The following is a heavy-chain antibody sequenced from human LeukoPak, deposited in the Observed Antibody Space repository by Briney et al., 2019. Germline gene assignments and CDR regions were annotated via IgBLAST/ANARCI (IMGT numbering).Heavy chain of an antibody. Sequence: SQTLSLTCGLSGDSVSSNSATGTWSRQSPSRGLEWLGRTYYRSKWYNDFSVSVKSRITINPDTSKNQFSLQLKSVTPEDMAVYYCARGRGLGLPFDSWGQGTLVTVSS. J-gene: IGHJ4*02. D-gene: IGHD3-9*01. CDR1: GDSVSSNSAT. V-gene: IGHV6-1*01. CDR3: ARGRGLGLPFDS. CDR2: TYYRSKWYN.